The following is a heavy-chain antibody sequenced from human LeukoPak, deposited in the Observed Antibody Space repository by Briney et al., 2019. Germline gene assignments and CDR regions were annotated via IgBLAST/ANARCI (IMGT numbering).Heavy chain of an antibody. CDR1: GFTFDDYG. CDR2: INWNGGST. V-gene: IGHV3-20*01. J-gene: IGHJ4*02. Sequence: RPGGSLRLSCAASGFTFDDYGMSWVRQAPGKGLEWVSGINWNGGSTGYADSVKGRFTISRDNAKNSLYLQMNSLRAEDTALYHCARDWVEPPTIFGVVIKASLVSWGQGTLVTVSS. D-gene: IGHD3-3*01. CDR3: ARDWVEPPTIFGVVIKASLVS.